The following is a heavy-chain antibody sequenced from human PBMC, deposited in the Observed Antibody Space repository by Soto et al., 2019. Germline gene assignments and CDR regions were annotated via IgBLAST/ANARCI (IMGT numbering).Heavy chain of an antibody. CDR1: GGTFGSYA. V-gene: IGHV1-69*01. CDR3: ARKGSRQPGSSINYYFDGMDV. D-gene: IGHD2-21*01. Sequence: QVQLVQSGAEVKKPGSSVKVSCKASGGTFGSYAISWVRQAPGQGLEWMGGIIPIFGTANYAQKIQGRVTITADESTSTAYRELSSLRAEDTAVYYCARKGSRQPGSSINYYFDGMDVWGQGTTVTVSS. J-gene: IGHJ6*02. CDR2: IIPIFGTA.